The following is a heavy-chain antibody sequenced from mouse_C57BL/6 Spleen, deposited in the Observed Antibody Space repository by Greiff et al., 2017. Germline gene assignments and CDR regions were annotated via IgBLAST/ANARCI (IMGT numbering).Heavy chain of an antibody. Sequence: QVQLQQSGPELVKPGASVKLSCKASGYAFSSSWMNWVKQRPGQGLEWIGRIYPGDGDTYYNGKFKGKATLTADKSSSTAYMQLSSLTSEDSAVYVCARTTTVVEPNYYAMDSWGKGTSVTVSS. CDR2: IYPGDGDT. CDR1: GYAFSSSW. V-gene: IGHV1-82*01. J-gene: IGHJ4*01. D-gene: IGHD1-1*01. CDR3: ARTTTVVEPNYYAMDS.